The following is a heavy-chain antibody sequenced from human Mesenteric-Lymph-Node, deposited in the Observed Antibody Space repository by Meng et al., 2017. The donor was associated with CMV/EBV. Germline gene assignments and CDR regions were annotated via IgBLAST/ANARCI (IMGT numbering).Heavy chain of an antibody. V-gene: IGHV3-30*02. J-gene: IGHJ3*02. CDR1: GCSFSAYG. CDR2: IPYDGSTN. Sequence: AGSLRLSCAASGCSFSAYGMHWIRQTPGTGLEWVAFIPYDGSTNYYADSVKGRFTISRANSRNTLSLPMDILRPEDTAVYYCAKDRGPGGLLGRMAFDIWGQGTMVTVSS. D-gene: IGHD3-16*01. CDR3: AKDRGPGGLLGRMAFDI.